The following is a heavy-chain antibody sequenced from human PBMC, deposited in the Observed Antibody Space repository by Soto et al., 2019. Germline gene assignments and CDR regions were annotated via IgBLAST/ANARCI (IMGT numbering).Heavy chain of an antibody. CDR2: ISHDGSNK. CDR1: GFIFNNYG. D-gene: IGHD3-10*01. V-gene: IGHV3-30*03. CDR3: ARDRPVKARSGSLSF. Sequence: QGQLVESGGGAVQPGRSLRLSCAASGFIFNNYGMHWVRQAPGKGLEWVALISHDGSNKYYADYLKGRSTISRDNSKNTRYLQMNSLRAEDTAVYYCARDRPVKARSGSLSFWGQGTLVTVSS. J-gene: IGHJ4*02.